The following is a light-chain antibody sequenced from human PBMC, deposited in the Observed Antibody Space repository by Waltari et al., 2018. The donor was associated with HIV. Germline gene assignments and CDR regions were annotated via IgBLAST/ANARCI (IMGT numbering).Light chain of an antibody. Sequence: QPVLTQSSSASASLGSSVKLTCTLTSGHSRNIIAWHQQQPGKAPRYLMKLEGGGFYNKGSGVPDRFSGSSSWADRYLTSSNLQFEDGADYYCETWDSSTWVFGGWTKLTVL. CDR1: SGHSRNI. CDR2: LEGGGFY. J-gene: IGLJ3*02. V-gene: IGLV4-60*02. CDR3: ETWDSSTWV.